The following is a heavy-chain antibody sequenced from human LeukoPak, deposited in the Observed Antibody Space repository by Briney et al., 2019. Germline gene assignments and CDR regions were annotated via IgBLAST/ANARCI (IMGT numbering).Heavy chain of an antibody. D-gene: IGHD2-8*01. Sequence: GGSLRLSCAASGFTFSNYWMHWVRQGPGKGLMWVSRIKTDGSSATYADSVKGRFTISRDNAKNTLYLQMNSLRAEDMAVYYCARDRYCTTDGCSDYWGQGTLVTVSS. CDR1: GFTFSNYW. J-gene: IGHJ4*02. V-gene: IGHV3-74*01. CDR2: IKTDGSSA. CDR3: ARDRYCTTDGCSDY.